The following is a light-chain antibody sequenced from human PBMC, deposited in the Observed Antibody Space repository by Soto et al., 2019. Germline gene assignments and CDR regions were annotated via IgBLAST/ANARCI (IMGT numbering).Light chain of an antibody. J-gene: IGKJ5*01. Sequence: DIQLTQSPSFLSASVGDRVTITCRASQGISSYLAWYQQKPGKAPKLLIYAASTWQSGVSSRFSGSGSGTEFTLTISSLQPEDFATYYCQQLNSYPLTFGQGTRLEIK. CDR3: QQLNSYPLT. CDR2: AAS. CDR1: QGISSY. V-gene: IGKV1-9*01.